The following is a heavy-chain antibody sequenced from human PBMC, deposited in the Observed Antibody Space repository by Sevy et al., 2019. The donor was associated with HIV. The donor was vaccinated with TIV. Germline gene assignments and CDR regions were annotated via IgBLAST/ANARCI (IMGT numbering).Heavy chain of an antibody. J-gene: IGHJ6*02. D-gene: IGHD2-2*01. CDR2: IKRKTDGGTT. CDR3: TTDPLPAAMGPYYYYGMDV. Sequence: GGSLRLSCAASGFTFSNAWMSWVRQAPGKGLEWVGRIKRKTDGGTTDYAAPVKGRFTISRDDSKNTLYLQRNSLKTEDTAVYYCTTDPLPAAMGPYYYYGMDVWGQGTTVTVSS. V-gene: IGHV3-15*01. CDR1: GFTFSNAW.